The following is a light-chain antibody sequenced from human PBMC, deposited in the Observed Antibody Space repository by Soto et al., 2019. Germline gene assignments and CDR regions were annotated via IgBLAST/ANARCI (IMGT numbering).Light chain of an antibody. Sequence: QSALTQPASVSGPPGQSITITCTGNTSDVGGDKFVSWYQHHPGKAPKLMIYEVTNRPSGVSDRFSGSKSGNTASLTISGLQAEDEADYYCSSYANNHYVFGTGTKVTVL. V-gene: IGLV2-14*01. CDR2: EVT. CDR1: TSDVGGDKF. J-gene: IGLJ1*01. CDR3: SSYANNHYV.